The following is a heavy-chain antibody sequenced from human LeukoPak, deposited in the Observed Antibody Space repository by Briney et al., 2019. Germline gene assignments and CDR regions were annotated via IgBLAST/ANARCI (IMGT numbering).Heavy chain of an antibody. J-gene: IGHJ4*02. Sequence: PSETLSLTCAVSGGSISSGGYSWSWIRQPPGKGLEWIGYIYHSGSTYYNPSLKSRVTISVDRSKNQFSLKLSSVTAADTAVYYCARGSVLTDFDYWGQGTLVTVSS. CDR1: GGSISSGGYS. CDR2: IYHSGST. D-gene: IGHD7-27*01. V-gene: IGHV4-30-2*01. CDR3: ARGSVLTDFDY.